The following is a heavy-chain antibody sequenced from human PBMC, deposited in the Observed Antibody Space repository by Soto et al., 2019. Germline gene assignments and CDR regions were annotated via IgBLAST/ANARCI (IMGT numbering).Heavy chain of an antibody. D-gene: IGHD3-10*02. CDR1: GFRFSSYG. CDR3: AKDGPNKPDYVQEDFQF. J-gene: IGHJ4*02. Sequence: PGGSLRLSCAVSGFRFSSYGMHLVRQSPGKGLEWVALISYDGSRQYYADSVKGRFTISRDNSKNTLDLQLNSLRSEDTGIYYCAKDGPNKPDYVQEDFQFWGQGELVTVSS. V-gene: IGHV3-30*18. CDR2: ISYDGSRQ.